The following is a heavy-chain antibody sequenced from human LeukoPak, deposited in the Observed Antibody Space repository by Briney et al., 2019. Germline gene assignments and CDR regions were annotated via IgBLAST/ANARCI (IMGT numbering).Heavy chain of an antibody. V-gene: IGHV3-11*01. Sequence: GGSLRLSCAASGFTFSDYYMSWIRQAPGKGLEWVSYISSSGSTIYYADSVKGRFTISRDNAKNSLYLQMNSLRAEDTAVYYCASLKNSYDSSGYLVTDAFDIWGQGTMVTVSS. D-gene: IGHD3-22*01. CDR3: ASLKNSYDSSGYLVTDAFDI. CDR1: GFTFSDYY. CDR2: ISSSGSTI. J-gene: IGHJ3*02.